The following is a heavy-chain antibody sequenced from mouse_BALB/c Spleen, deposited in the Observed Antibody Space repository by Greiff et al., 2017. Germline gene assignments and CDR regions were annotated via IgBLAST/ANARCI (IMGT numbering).Heavy chain of an antibody. CDR1: GYAFTNYL. CDR3: ARYYPHYYAMDY. CDR2: INPGSGGT. V-gene: IGHV1-54*01. Sequence: VQLQQSGAELVRPGTSVKVSCKASGYAFTNYLIEWVKQRPGQGLEWIGVINPGSGGTNYNEKFKGKATLTADKSSSTAYMQLSSLTSDDSAVYFCARYYPHYYAMDYWGQGTSVTVSS. J-gene: IGHJ4*01. D-gene: IGHD2-3*01.